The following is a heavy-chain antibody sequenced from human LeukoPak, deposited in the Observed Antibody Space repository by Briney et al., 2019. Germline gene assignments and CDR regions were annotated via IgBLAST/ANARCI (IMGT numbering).Heavy chain of an antibody. CDR1: GGSFSGYY. D-gene: IGHD3-22*01. CDR2: INHSGST. Sequence: SETLSLTCAVYGGSFSGYYWSWIRQPPGKGLEWIGEINHSGSTNYNPSLKSRVTISVDTSKNQFSLKLSSVTAADTAVYYCARAGLYYDSDYFDYWGQGTPVTVSS. V-gene: IGHV4-34*01. J-gene: IGHJ4*02. CDR3: ARAGLYYDSDYFDY.